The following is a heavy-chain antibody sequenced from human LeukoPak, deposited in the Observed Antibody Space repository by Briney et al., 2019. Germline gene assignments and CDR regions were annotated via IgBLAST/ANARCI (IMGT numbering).Heavy chain of an antibody. V-gene: IGHV1-2*02. D-gene: IGHD3-22*01. J-gene: IGHJ4*02. Sequence: ASVKVSCKASGYTFTGYYMHWVRQAPGQGLEWMGWINPNSGGTNYAQKFQGRVTMTRDTPISTAYMELSRLRSDDTAVYYCARGRYDSSGYYSDYWGQGTLVTVSS. CDR3: ARGRYDSSGYYSDY. CDR1: GYTFTGYY. CDR2: INPNSGGT.